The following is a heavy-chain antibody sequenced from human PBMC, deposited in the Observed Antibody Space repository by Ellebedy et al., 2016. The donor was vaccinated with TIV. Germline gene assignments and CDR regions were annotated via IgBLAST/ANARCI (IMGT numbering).Heavy chain of an antibody. Sequence: GESLKISXVVSGFSLSYYTMHWVRQAPGKGLEWVAVTSYNGNNEYYADSVKGRFTISRDNSKNTLYLQMNSLRVEDTAVYYCARGRVRGVPDFDYWGQGTLVTVSS. J-gene: IGHJ4*02. CDR1: GFSLSYYT. D-gene: IGHD3-10*01. CDR2: TSYNGNNE. CDR3: ARGRVRGVPDFDY. V-gene: IGHV3-30-3*01.